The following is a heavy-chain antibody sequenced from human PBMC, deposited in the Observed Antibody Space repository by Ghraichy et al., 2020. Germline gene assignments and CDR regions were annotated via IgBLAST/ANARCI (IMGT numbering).Heavy chain of an antibody. CDR1: GYTFTSYD. CDR2: MNPNSGNT. CDR3: ARVHVMDYGGHLVFDY. Sequence: ASVKVSCKASGYTFTSYDINWVRQATGQGLEWMGWMNPNSGNTGYAQKFQGRVTMTRNTSISTAYMELSSLRSEDTAVYYCARVHVMDYGGHLVFDYWGQGTLVTVSS. D-gene: IGHD4-23*01. V-gene: IGHV1-8*01. J-gene: IGHJ4*02.